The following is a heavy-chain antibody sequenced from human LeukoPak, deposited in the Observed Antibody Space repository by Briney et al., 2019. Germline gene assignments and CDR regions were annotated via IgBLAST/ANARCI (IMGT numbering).Heavy chain of an antibody. D-gene: IGHD3-22*01. V-gene: IGHV1-18*01. Sequence: ASVKVSCKASGYTFTSYGISWVRQAPGQGLEWMGWISAYNGNTNYAQKLQGRVTMTTDTSTSTAYMELRSLRSDDTAVYYRARDRGPAKFMGYDSSGYYFGDDFDYWGQGTLVTVSS. CDR2: ISAYNGNT. CDR3: ARDRGPAKFMGYDSSGYYFGDDFDY. J-gene: IGHJ4*02. CDR1: GYTFTSYG.